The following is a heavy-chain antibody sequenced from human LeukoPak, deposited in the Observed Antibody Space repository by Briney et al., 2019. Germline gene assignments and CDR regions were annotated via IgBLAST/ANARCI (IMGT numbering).Heavy chain of an antibody. D-gene: IGHD6-13*01. V-gene: IGHV3-21*01. Sequence: GGSLRLTCAASGFTFSSYAMSWVRQAPGKGLEWVSSISSSSSYIYYADSVKGRFTISRDNAKNSLYLQMNSLRAEDTAVYYCARGKAAAGTVDAFDIWGQGTMVTVSS. J-gene: IGHJ3*02. CDR3: ARGKAAAGTVDAFDI. CDR1: GFTFSSYA. CDR2: ISSSSSYI.